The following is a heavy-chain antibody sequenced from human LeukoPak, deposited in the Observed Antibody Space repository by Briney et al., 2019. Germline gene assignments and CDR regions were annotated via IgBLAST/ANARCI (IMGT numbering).Heavy chain of an antibody. CDR1: GGSISSGGYY. CDR2: IYYSGST. J-gene: IGHJ5*02. D-gene: IGHD2-2*01. CDR3: ARDRGGYQLSSSWFDP. Sequence: PSQTLSLTCTVSGGSISSGGYYWSWIRQPPGKGLEWIGYIYYSGSTYYNPSLKSRVTISVDTSKNQFSLKLSSVTAADTAVYYCARDRGGYQLSSSWFDPWGQGTLVTVSS. V-gene: IGHV4-30-4*01.